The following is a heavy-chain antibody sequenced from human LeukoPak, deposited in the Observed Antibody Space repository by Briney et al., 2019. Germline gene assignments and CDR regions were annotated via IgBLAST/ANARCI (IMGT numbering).Heavy chain of an antibody. D-gene: IGHD6-19*01. V-gene: IGHV3-23*01. CDR1: GFTFSSYA. CDR2: ISGSGDST. CDR3: AKDLAGVRRAEYFQH. Sequence: PGGSLRLSCAASGFTFSSYAMSWVRQAPGKGLEWVSAISGSGDSTYYADSVKGRFTISRDNSKNTLYLQMNSLRAEDTAVYYCAKDLAGVRRAEYFQHWGQGTLVTVSS. J-gene: IGHJ1*01.